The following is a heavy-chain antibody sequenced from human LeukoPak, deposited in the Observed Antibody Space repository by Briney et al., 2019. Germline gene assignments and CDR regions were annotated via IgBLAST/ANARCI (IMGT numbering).Heavy chain of an antibody. CDR3: ARQGDGGRAYDH. J-gene: IGHJ4*02. CDR1: AGSISSSSYY. CDR2: VSDSGNT. V-gene: IGHV4-39*01. Sequence: SETLSLTCPVSAGSISSSSYYWGWIRQPPGKGLEWIGAVSDSGNTYYNPSLRSRVTISEDTSRSQFSLKLTPVTAADTAVYYCARQGDGGRAYDHWGQGTLVTVSS. D-gene: IGHD4-23*01.